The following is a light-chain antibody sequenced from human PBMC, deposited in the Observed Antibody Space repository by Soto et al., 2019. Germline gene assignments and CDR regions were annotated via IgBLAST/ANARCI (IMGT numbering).Light chain of an antibody. CDR2: GVD. J-gene: IGLJ1*01. V-gene: IGLV2-14*01. CDR1: YSDIGAYDS. CDR3: TSYTTDTTYV. Sequence: QSALTQPASVSGSPGQSITISCTGTYSDIGAYDSVSWYQHHPGRAPKLLIYGVDRRPSGISSRFSASKSGNTASLTISGLQAEDEADYYCTSYTTDTTYVFGTGTKVTVL.